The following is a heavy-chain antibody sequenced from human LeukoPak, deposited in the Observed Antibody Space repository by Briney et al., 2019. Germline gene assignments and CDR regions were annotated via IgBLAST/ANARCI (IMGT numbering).Heavy chain of an antibody. D-gene: IGHD2-21*02. CDR3: AIYPAYCGVDCYAVYQDAFEI. V-gene: IGHV3-21*01. CDR1: GFTFSSYN. J-gene: IGHJ3*02. Sequence: GGSLRLSCAASGFTFSSYNMNWVRQAPGKGLEWVSSISSSSSSIYYADSVRGRFTISRDNAKNSLYLHINSLRAEEPAVYYLAIYPAYCGVDCYAVYQDAFEIWGQGTRVTVSA. CDR2: ISSSSSSI.